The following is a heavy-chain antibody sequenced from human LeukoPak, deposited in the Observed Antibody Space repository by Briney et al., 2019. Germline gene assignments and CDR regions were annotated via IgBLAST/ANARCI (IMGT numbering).Heavy chain of an antibody. V-gene: IGHV3-30*04. CDR1: GFTFSSYA. J-gene: IGHJ4*02. CDR2: ISYDANGK. Sequence: GGSLRLSCAASGFTFSSYAMHWVRQAPGKGLEWVAVISYDANGKYYADSVKGRFTISRDNSKNTLYLQMNNLRAEDTAVYYCARDVSVVVLSSTPTQIDYWGQGTLVTVSS. D-gene: IGHD3-22*01. CDR3: ARDVSVVVLSSTPTQIDY.